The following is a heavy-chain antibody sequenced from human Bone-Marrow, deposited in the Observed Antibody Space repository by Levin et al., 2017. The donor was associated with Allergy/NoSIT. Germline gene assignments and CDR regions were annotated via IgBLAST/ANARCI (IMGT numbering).Heavy chain of an antibody. V-gene: IGHV1-2*02. CDR3: AKESYYSGYSEMYWVDP. D-gene: IGHD5-12*01. J-gene: IGHJ5*02. CDR2: INPNNGGT. Sequence: GESLKISCKPSGYTFTGYYIHWVRQAPGQGLEWMGWINPNNGGTNFAQKFQGRVTMTRDTSISTVYLELSRLSSDDTATYYCAKESYYSGYSEMYWVDPWGQGTLVTVSS. CDR1: GYTFTGYY.